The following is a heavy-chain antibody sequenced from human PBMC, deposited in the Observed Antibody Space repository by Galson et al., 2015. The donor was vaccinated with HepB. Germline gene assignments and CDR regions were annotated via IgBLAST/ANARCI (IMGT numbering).Heavy chain of an antibody. D-gene: IGHD2-21*02. V-gene: IGHV1-46*04. CDR1: GYTFTRYY. CDR2: INPSGGST. CDR3: ATGTLTDDSKGHFNWFDP. Sequence: SVKVSCKASGYTFTRYYMHWVRQAPGQGLEWMGIINPSGGSTRYSPKLQGRVTIPRDTSTSTVYMELSSLRSEDTAVYYCATGTLTDDSKGHFNWFDPWGQGTLVTVSS. J-gene: IGHJ5*02.